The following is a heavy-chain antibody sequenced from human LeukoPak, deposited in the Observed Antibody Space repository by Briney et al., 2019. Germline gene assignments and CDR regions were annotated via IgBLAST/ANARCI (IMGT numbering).Heavy chain of an antibody. D-gene: IGHD3-22*01. CDR1: GGSISSGYY. CDR3: ARREVIRRSGMDV. Sequence: SETLSLTCSVSGGSISSGYYWGWIRQPPGKGLEWIGTIYYSGNTYYNSSLKSRITISVDTSKNQFSLKLSSVTAADTAVYYCARREVIRRSGMDVWGQGTTVTVSS. V-gene: IGHV4-39*01. J-gene: IGHJ6*02. CDR2: IYYSGNT.